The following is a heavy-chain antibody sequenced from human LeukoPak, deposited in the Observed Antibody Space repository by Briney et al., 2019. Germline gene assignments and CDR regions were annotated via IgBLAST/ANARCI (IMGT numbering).Heavy chain of an antibody. CDR3: ARGLTWVQRYAFDT. V-gene: IGHV4-34*01. Sequence: SETLSLTCAVYGGSFSGYYWSWIRQPPGKGLEWIGEINHSGSTNYNPSLKSRVTISVDTSKNQFSLKLSSVTAADTAVYYCARGLTWVQRYAFDTWGQGTMVTVSS. CDR1: GGSFSGYY. J-gene: IGHJ3*02. CDR2: INHSGST. D-gene: IGHD3-16*01.